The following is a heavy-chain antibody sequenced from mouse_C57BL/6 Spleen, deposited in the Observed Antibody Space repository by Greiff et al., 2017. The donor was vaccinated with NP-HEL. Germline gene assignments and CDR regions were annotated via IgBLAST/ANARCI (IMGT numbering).Heavy chain of an antibody. V-gene: IGHV3-6*01. CDR2: ISYDGSN. Sequence: EVQLQESGPGLVKPSQSLSLTCSVTGYSITSGYYWNWIRQFPGNKLEWMGYISYDGSNNYNPSLKNRISITRDTSKNQFFLKLNSVTTEDTATYYCAREITTVAYFDYWGQGTTLTVSS. CDR1: GYSITSGYY. CDR3: AREITTVAYFDY. J-gene: IGHJ2*01. D-gene: IGHD1-1*01.